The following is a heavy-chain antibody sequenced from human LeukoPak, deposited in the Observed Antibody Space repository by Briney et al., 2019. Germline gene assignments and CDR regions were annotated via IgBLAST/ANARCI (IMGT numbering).Heavy chain of an antibody. Sequence: GTTVKLSCKASGGTFSTYAISWVRQAPGHGLEWMGGIIPIFGTANYAPKFPGRVTITADESTSPAYMELRSLRSEDTPVHYCATADDSSGLAPGSYAFYIWGPGTMVTVSS. CDR2: IIPIFGTA. CDR3: ATADDSSGLAPGSYAFYI. CDR1: GGTFSTYA. J-gene: IGHJ3*02. V-gene: IGHV1-69*13. D-gene: IGHD3-22*01.